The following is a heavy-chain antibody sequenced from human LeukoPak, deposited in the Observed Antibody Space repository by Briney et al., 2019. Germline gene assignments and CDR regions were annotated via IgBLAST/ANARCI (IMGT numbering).Heavy chain of an antibody. Sequence: SETLSLTCTVSGGSISSYSWSWIRQPPGKGLEWIGYIYYSGSTYYNPSLKSRVTISIDTSKNQFSLKLSSVTAADTAVYYCARGTTYYYDSWGQGTLVTVSP. CDR3: ARGTTYYYDS. CDR1: GGSISSYS. J-gene: IGHJ4*02. D-gene: IGHD3-22*01. V-gene: IGHV4-59*12. CDR2: IYYSGST.